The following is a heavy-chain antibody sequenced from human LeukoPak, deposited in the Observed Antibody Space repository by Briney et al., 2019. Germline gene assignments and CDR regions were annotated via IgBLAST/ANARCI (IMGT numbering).Heavy chain of an antibody. CDR1: GFTFSNYW. CDR3: WRAQWSPLPQH. CDR2: IKQDGSEK. Sequence: GGSLRLSCATSGFTFSNYWMSWVRQAPGKGLEWVANIKQDGSEKYYVDSVKGRFTISRDNAKNSLYLQMNSLTAEDTAVYYCWRAQWSPLPQHWGQGTLVTVSS. D-gene: IGHD6-19*01. V-gene: IGHV3-7*03. J-gene: IGHJ1*01.